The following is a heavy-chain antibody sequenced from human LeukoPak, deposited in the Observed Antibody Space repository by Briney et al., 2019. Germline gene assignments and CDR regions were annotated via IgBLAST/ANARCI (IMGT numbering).Heavy chain of an antibody. J-gene: IGHJ3*02. CDR1: GGSISSSSYY. D-gene: IGHD6-13*01. CDR2: IYYSGST. CDR3: ARGFLAGVAAARRDAFDI. Sequence: SETLSLTCTVSGGSISSSSYYWGWIRQPPGKGLEWIGSIYYSGSTYYNPSLKSRVTISVDTSKNQFSLKLSSVTAADTAVYYCARGFLAGVAAARRDAFDIWGQGTMVTVSS. V-gene: IGHV4-39*07.